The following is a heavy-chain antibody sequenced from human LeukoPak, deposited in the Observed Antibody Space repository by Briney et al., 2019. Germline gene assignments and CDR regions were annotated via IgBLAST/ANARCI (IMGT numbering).Heavy chain of an antibody. CDR3: ARGYGDFRVEGRYFHS. CDR1: GGSISSGGYY. CDR2: IYHSGSP. J-gene: IGHJ4*02. D-gene: IGHD4-17*01. V-gene: IGHV4-31*03. Sequence: SQTLSLTCTVSGGSISSGGYYWSWIRQHPGKGLEWIVYIYHSGSPYYNPSLRSRVTISIDTSKKHFFLKLKSVTAADTAVYYCARGYGDFRVEGRYFHSWGQGTLVTVSS.